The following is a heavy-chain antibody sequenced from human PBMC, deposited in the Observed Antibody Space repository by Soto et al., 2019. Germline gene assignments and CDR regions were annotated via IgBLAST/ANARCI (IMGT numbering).Heavy chain of an antibody. Sequence: SGPTLVNPTQTLTLTCTFSGFSLSTSGMCVSWIRQPPGKALEWLALIDWDDDKYYSTSLKTRLTISKDTSKNQVVLTMTNMDPVDTATYYCARLYDSSGYAPLDYWGQGTLVTVSS. CDR1: GFSLSTSGMC. D-gene: IGHD3-22*01. CDR2: IDWDDDK. V-gene: IGHV2-70*01. J-gene: IGHJ4*02. CDR3: ARLYDSSGYAPLDY.